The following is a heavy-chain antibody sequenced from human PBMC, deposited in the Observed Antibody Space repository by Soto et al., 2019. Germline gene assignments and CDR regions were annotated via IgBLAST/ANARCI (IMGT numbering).Heavy chain of an antibody. J-gene: IGHJ4*02. D-gene: IGHD3-22*01. CDR2: IFYSGRT. CDR1: GGSVSSGSYY. CDR3: AREISAYLDY. V-gene: IGHV4-61*01. Sequence: QVQLQESGPGLVKPSETLSLTCTVSGGSVSSGSYYWSWIRQPPGKGLEWIGDIFYSGRTNYNPSLKSRVTISVDTSKNRFPLKLRSVTAADTAVYYGAREISAYLDYWAQGTLVTVSS.